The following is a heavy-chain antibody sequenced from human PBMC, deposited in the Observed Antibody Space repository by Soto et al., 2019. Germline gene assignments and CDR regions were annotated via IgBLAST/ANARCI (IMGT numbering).Heavy chain of an antibody. CDR1: GGTFSSYA. CDR2: IIPIFGTA. D-gene: IGHD7-27*01. V-gene: IGHV1-69*13. J-gene: IGHJ6*02. CDR3: ARDEVTGDWIDYYYGMDV. Sequence: SVKVSCKASGGTFSSYAISWVRQAPGQGLEWMGGIIPIFGTANYAQKFQGRVTITADESTSTAYMELSSLRSEDTAVYYCARDEVTGDWIDYYYGMDVWGQGTTVTVSS.